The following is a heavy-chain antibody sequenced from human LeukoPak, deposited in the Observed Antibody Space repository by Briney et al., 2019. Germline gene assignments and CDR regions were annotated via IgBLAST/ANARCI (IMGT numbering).Heavy chain of an antibody. V-gene: IGHV3-48*03. J-gene: IGHJ4*02. D-gene: IGHD4-17*01. CDR1: AFMHKTYE. CDR2: IISIGGTI. CDR3: AIGGYGDYVEAFDY. Sequence: GGSLTLPCAPCAFMHKTYEMNCAPQATGKGLVWLSYIISIGGTIFYADSVKGRFTISRDNAKNSLYLQMNSLRVDDTAVYYCAIGGYGDYVEAFDYWGQGTLVTVSS.